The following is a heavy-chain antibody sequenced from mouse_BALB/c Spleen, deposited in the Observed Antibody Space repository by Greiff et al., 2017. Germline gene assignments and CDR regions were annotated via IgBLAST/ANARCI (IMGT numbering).Heavy chain of an antibody. V-gene: IGHV3-2*02. CDR2: ISYSGST. CDR1: GYSITSDYA. Sequence: VQLKESGPGLVKPSQSLSLTCTVTGYSITSDYAWNWIRQFPGNKLEWMGYISYSGSTSYNPSLKSRISITRDTSKNQFFLQLNSVTTEDTATYYCARGEYGNPYYAMDYWGQGTSVTVSS. J-gene: IGHJ4*01. D-gene: IGHD2-1*01. CDR3: ARGEYGNPYYAMDY.